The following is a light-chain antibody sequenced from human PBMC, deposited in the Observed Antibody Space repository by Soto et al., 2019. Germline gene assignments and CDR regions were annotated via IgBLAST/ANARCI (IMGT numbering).Light chain of an antibody. Sequence: EIVLTQSPPTLSLSPGERATLSCRASQSISSYLAWYQHKPGQAPRLLLYDASNRATGIPARFSGSGSGTDFTLAISSLEPEDFAGYYCQQRGNWPWTFGQGTKVEIK. J-gene: IGKJ1*01. V-gene: IGKV3-11*01. CDR2: DAS. CDR3: QQRGNWPWT. CDR1: QSISSY.